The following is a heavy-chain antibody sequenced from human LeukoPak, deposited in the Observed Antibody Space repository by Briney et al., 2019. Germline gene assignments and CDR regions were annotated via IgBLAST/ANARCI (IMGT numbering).Heavy chain of an antibody. J-gene: IGHJ4*02. D-gene: IGHD4-11*01. CDR1: GDSVSSSSYF. Sequence: KPSETLSPTCTVSGDSVSSSSYFWGWIRRPPGKGLEWIASIYYSGSTYYNPSLKSRVTISLDTSKNQFSLKLSSVTAADTAIYYCASPMTTIDHWGQGALVTVSS. V-gene: IGHV4-39*01. CDR3: ASPMTTIDH. CDR2: IYYSGST.